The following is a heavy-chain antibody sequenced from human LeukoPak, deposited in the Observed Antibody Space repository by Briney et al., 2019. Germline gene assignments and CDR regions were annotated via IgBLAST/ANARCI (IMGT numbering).Heavy chain of an antibody. CDR3: ARALNRYHYYGSGSYEDY. CDR2: INPHSGDT. D-gene: IGHD3-10*01. Sequence: ASVKVSCKASGYTFTGYYIHWVRQAPGQGLEWMGWINPHSGDTNYAQSFQGRVTMTRDTSISTAYMELSRLRSDDTAVYYCARALNRYHYYGSGSYEDYWGQGTLVTVSS. J-gene: IGHJ4*02. V-gene: IGHV1-2*02. CDR1: GYTFTGYY.